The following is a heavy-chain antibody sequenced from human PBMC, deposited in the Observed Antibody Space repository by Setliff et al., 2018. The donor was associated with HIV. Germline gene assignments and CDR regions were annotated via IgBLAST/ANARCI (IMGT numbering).Heavy chain of an antibody. CDR3: ASLGYEFSLPFYYYYMDV. CDR1: GGSISSNGYY. V-gene: IGHV4-39*01. Sequence: PSETLSLTCTVSGGSISSNGYYWGWIRQPPGTGLEWIGSIYYSGNAYYNPSLKSRLTISIDTSKKQFSLNLSAVTAADTDVYYCASLGYEFSLPFYYYYMDVWGKGTTVTVSS. CDR2: IYYSGNA. D-gene: IGHD3-3*01. J-gene: IGHJ6*03.